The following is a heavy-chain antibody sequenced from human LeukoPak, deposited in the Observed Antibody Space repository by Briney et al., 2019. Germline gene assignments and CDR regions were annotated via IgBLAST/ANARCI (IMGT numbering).Heavy chain of an antibody. CDR2: TYYSGST. CDR3: ARGDGYNQSGYDY. Sequence: PSETLSLTCTVSAGSISSYYWSWIRQPPGKGLEWIGYTYYSGSTNYNPSLKSRVTISVDTSKNQFSLKLSSVTAADTAVYYCARGDGYNQSGYDYWGQGTLVTVSS. CDR1: AGSISSYY. J-gene: IGHJ4*02. V-gene: IGHV4-59*01. D-gene: IGHD5-24*01.